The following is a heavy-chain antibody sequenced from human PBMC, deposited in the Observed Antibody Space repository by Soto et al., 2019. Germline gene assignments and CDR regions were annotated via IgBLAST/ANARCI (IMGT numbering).Heavy chain of an antibody. CDR2: ILPFFGTA. J-gene: IGHJ3*01. CDR1: GGSFRREA. V-gene: IGHV1-69*12. D-gene: IGHD2-15*01. Sequence: QVQLVQSGAGVKKPGSSVKVSGKDSGGSFRREAINWVRQAPGQGPEWMGGILPFFGTADYAQKFQGRVTLTADVSTTTVYMELSSLRFEDTAVYYCARGQEFGGNSDAFDVWGQGTMVIVSS. CDR3: ARGQEFGGNSDAFDV.